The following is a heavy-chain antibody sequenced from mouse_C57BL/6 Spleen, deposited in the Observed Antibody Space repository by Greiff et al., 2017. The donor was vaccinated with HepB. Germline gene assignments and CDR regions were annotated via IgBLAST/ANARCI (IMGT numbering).Heavy chain of an antibody. CDR2: IYPRSGNT. CDR3: ARWNDYGSSRYYFDY. Sequence: VQLQQSGAELARPGASVKLSCKASGYTFTSYGISWVKQRTGQGLEWIGEIYPRSGNTYYNEKFKGKAALTADKSSSTAYMELRSLTSEDSAVYFCARWNDYGSSRYYFDYWGQGTTLTVSS. V-gene: IGHV1-81*01. D-gene: IGHD1-1*01. CDR1: GYTFTSYG. J-gene: IGHJ2*01.